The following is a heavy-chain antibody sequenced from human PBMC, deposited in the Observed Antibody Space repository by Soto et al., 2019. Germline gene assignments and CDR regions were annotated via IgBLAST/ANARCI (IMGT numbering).Heavy chain of an antibody. V-gene: IGHV1-3*01. CDR2: INAGNGNT. J-gene: IGHJ5*02. CDR1: GYTYTRYS. CDR3: ARGGVNNWFDP. Sequence: ASRKVSCTASGYTYTRYSMRGWQEDHGLGLVWMGWINAGNGNTKYSQKFQGRVTITRDTSASTAYMELSSLRSEDTAVYYCARGGVNNWFDP. D-gene: IGHD2-8*02.